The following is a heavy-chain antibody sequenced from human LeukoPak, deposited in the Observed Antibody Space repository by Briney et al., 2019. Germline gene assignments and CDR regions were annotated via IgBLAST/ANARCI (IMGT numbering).Heavy chain of an antibody. CDR3: ARDPTAYYFDY. CDR2: IYSGGST. Sequence: GGSLRLSCAASGFTVSSNYMSWVRQAPRKGLEWVSVIYSGGSTYYADSVKGRFTISRDNSKNTLYLQMNSLRAVDTAVYYCARDPTAYYFDYWGQGTLVTVSS. J-gene: IGHJ4*02. CDR1: GFTVSSNY. V-gene: IGHV3-66*01.